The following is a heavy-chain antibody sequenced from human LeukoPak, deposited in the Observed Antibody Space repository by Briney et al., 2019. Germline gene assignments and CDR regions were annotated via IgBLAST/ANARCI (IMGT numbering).Heavy chain of an antibody. CDR3: AIWSGEAFDI. V-gene: IGHV3-7*01. J-gene: IGHJ3*02. D-gene: IGHD3-10*01. CDR1: GFTFSNSW. CDR2: TNERGSDK. Sequence: GGSLRLSCTASGFTFSNSWTSWLRQAPGKGLEWVAHTNERGSDKYYVDSVKGRFTISRDNVKSSLYLQMNSLRAEDTAVYYCAIWSGEAFDIWGQGTMVTVSS.